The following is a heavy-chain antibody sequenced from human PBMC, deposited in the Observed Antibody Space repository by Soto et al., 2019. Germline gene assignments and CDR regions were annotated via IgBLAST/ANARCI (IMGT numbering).Heavy chain of an antibody. CDR1: GYTFTGYY. CDR3: ARAPLERIAAAVYFDY. CDR2: INPNSGGT. D-gene: IGHD6-13*01. J-gene: IGHJ4*02. V-gene: IGHV1-2*02. Sequence: QVQLVQSGAEVKKPGASVKVSCKASGYTFTGYYMHWVRQAPGQGLEWMGWINPNSGGTNYAQKFQGRVTMTRDTSISTAYMELSRLRSDDTAVYYCARAPLERIAAAVYFDYWGQGPLVTVSS.